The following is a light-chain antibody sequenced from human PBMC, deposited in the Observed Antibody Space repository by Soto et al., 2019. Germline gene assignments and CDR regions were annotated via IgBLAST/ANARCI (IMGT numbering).Light chain of an antibody. CDR2: KTS. CDR3: QQYNSYLWT. CDR1: QSVSIW. J-gene: IGKJ1*01. V-gene: IGKV1-5*03. Sequence: DVQMTQTPSTLSASVGDRVTITCRASQSVSIWLAWYQQKPGKAPKLLIYKTSSLESGVPSRFSGSGSGAEFTLTISSLQPDDFGTYYCQQYNSYLWTFGRGTKVEIK.